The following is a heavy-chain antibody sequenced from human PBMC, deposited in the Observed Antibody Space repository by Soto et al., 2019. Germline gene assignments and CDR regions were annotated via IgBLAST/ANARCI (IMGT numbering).Heavy chain of an antibody. CDR2: VKEDGGTK. CDR3: ARGYANWYFDL. J-gene: IGHJ2*01. V-gene: IGHV3-7*01. CDR1: GFGFSDYY. Sequence: EVQLVESGGGLVQPGGSLRLSCEASGFGFSDYYMTWVRQGPGKGLEWVATVKEDGGTKFYVDSVKGRFTISRDNARKSLYLQMNSLEVEDTAVYHCARGYANWYFDLWGRGTLVTVSP. D-gene: IGHD5-12*01.